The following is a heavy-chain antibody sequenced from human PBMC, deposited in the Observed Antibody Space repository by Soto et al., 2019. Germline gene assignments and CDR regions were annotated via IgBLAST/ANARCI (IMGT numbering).Heavy chain of an antibody. CDR3: ARDNYDSSGHYPDYYYGMDV. V-gene: IGHV4-30-4*02. CDR2: IYYSGST. CDR1: GGSISSGDYY. J-gene: IGHJ6*02. D-gene: IGHD3-22*01. Sequence: SETLSLTCTVSGGSISSGDYYWSWIRQPPGKGLEWIGYIYYSGSTYYNPSLKSRVTISVDTSKNQFSLKLSSVTAADTAVYYCARDNYDSSGHYPDYYYGMDVWGQGTTVTVSS.